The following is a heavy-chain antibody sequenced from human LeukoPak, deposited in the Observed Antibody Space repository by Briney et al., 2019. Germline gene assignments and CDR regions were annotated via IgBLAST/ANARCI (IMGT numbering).Heavy chain of an antibody. CDR2: LSFDGGHR. D-gene: IGHD6-13*01. V-gene: IGHV3-30-3*01. J-gene: IGHJ4*02. CDR3: ASPRTRAAAGMYGAFAY. CDR1: GFTFSSYS. Sequence: GGSLRLSCAASGFTFSSYSMHWVRQAPGKGLEWVAVLSFDGGHRYYADSVKGRFTISRDNSKNTLYLQMNSLRPEDTALYYCASPRTRAAAGMYGAFAYWGQGPLVTVSS.